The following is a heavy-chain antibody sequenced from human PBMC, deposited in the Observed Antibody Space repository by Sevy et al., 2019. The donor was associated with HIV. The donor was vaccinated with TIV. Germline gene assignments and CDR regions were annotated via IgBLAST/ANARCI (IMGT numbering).Heavy chain of an antibody. D-gene: IGHD4-17*01. CDR3: AKGGYGDYFTGDNWRDP. CDR2: VSWNSGAK. CDR1: GFSFGDYA. J-gene: IGHJ5*02. Sequence: GGSLRLSCVASGFSFGDYAMHWVRQRPGKGLEWVAGVSWNSGAKGYADSVKGRFTLSRDNTENSLYLQMNNLRPDDTAFYYGAKGGYGDYFTGDNWRDPWGQGTLVTVSS. V-gene: IGHV3-9*01.